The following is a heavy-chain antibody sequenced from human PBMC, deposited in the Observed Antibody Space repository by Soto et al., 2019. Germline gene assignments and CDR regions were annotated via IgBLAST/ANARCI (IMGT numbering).Heavy chain of an antibody. CDR2: ISSSSSYI. Sequence: GGSLRLSCAASGFTFSSYSMNWVRQAPGKGLEWVSSISSSSSYIYYADSVKGRFTISRDNAKNSLYLQMNSLRAEDTAVYYCAREFRISANWFDPWGQGTLVTVSS. CDR1: GFTFSSYS. J-gene: IGHJ5*02. V-gene: IGHV3-21*01. D-gene: IGHD3-3*01. CDR3: AREFRISANWFDP.